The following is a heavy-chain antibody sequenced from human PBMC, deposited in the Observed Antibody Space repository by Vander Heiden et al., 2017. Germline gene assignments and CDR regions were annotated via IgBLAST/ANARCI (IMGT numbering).Heavy chain of an antibody. Sequence: VQLVESGGCLFKPGGSLRLFCAAFGFPFSTYSMNWVRQAPGKGLEWVSSISSSGSYIYDGDSVKGRFTISRDNAKNSLYLQMNSLRAEDTAVYYCASTIFGVVTRVDYWGQGTLVTVSS. CDR2: ISSSGSYI. CDR3: ASTIFGVVTRVDY. J-gene: IGHJ4*02. D-gene: IGHD3-3*01. CDR1: GFPFSTYS. V-gene: IGHV3-21*01.